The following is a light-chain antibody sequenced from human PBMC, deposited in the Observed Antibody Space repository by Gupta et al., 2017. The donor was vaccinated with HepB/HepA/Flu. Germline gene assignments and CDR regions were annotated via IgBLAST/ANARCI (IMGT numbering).Light chain of an antibody. CDR3: AAWDDSLNGPYLV. CDR1: SSNIGSNT. CDR2: SNN. J-gene: IGLJ2*01. V-gene: IGLV1-44*01. Sequence: QSVLTHPPSASGPPGQRVPISCSGSSSNIGSNTVNWYQQLPGTAPKLLIYSNNQRPSGVPDRFSGSKSGTSASLAISGLQSEDEADYYCAAWDDSLNGPYLVFGGGTKLTVL.